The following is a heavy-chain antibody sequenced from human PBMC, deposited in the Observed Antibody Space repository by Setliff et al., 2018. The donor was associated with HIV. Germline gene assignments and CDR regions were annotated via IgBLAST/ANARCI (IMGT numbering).Heavy chain of an antibody. Sequence: CTVSGGSISSSSYYWGWIRQPPGKGLEWIGYIYYSGSTNYNPSFKSRVTISVDRSKSQFSLKLSSVTAADTAIYYCTRGPEGVAGGDYWGQGALVTVSS. V-gene: IGHV4-61*05. CDR3: TRGPEGVAGGDY. CDR2: IYYSGST. D-gene: IGHD3-3*01. J-gene: IGHJ4*02. CDR1: GGSISSSSYY.